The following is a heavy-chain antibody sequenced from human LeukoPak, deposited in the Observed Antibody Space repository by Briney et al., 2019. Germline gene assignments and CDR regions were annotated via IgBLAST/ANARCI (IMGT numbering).Heavy chain of an antibody. Sequence: SQTLSLTCTVSGGSISSGSYYWSWIRQPPGKGLEWIGYIYYSGSTNYNPSLKSRVTISVDTSKNQFSLKLSSVTAADTAVYYCARGLGGWLEGGYYFDYWGQGTLVTVSS. V-gene: IGHV4-61*01. CDR3: ARGLGGWLEGGYYFDY. D-gene: IGHD6-19*01. CDR2: IYYSGST. J-gene: IGHJ4*02. CDR1: GGSISSGSYY.